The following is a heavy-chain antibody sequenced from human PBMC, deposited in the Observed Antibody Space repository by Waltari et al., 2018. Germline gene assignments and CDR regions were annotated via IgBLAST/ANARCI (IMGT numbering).Heavy chain of an antibody. Sequence: EVQLLESGGGLVQPGGSLRLSCDTSGFPFSTYAMSWVRQAPGKGLEWVSAISNSGGSTWYAVSVKGRLTISRDNSKNKVFLQMDSLRAEDTAVYYCAREEKDNSGYRTTRFGYWGQGTLVTVSS. CDR1: GFPFSTYA. D-gene: IGHD5-12*01. J-gene: IGHJ4*02. CDR2: ISNSGGST. CDR3: AREEKDNSGYRTTRFGY. V-gene: IGHV3-23*01.